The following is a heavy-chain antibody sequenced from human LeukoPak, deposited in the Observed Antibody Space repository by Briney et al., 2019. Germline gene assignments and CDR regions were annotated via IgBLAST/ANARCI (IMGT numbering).Heavy chain of an antibody. D-gene: IGHD5-18*01. Sequence: GESLRLSCAASGFTFSSYWMHWVRQAPGKGLVWVSRINSDGSSTSYADSVKGRFTISRDNAKNTLYLQMNSLRAEDTAVYYCARTQAGWLRSFDYWGQGTLVIVSS. CDR3: ARTQAGWLRSFDY. J-gene: IGHJ4*02. CDR1: GFTFSSYW. V-gene: IGHV3-74*01. CDR2: INSDGSST.